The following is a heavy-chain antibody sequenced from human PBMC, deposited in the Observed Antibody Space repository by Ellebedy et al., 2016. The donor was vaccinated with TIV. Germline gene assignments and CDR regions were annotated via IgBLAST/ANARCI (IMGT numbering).Heavy chain of an antibody. Sequence: PGGSLRPSCAASGFTFSRSAMGWIRQAPGKGLEWVSSISGSGTSTSYADSVKGRFTIARDNPKNTLYVQLNSLRGEDTAVYFGARGAPGGDQWKLLRYWGQGTLVTVSS. J-gene: IGHJ4*02. CDR2: ISGSGTST. CDR1: GFTFSRSA. D-gene: IGHD1-26*01. V-gene: IGHV3-23*01. CDR3: ARGAPGGDQWKLLRY.